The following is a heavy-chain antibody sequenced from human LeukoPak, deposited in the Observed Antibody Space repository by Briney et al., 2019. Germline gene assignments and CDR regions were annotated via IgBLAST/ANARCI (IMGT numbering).Heavy chain of an antibody. CDR2: IYYGGST. J-gene: IGHJ4*02. Sequence: SETLSLTCTVSGGSTSSSSYHWGWIRQPPGKGLEWIGSIYYGGSTYYNPSLKSRVTISVDTSKNQFSLKLSSVTAADTAVYYCARRWSSDYGAALDYWGQGTPVTVSS. V-gene: IGHV4-39*01. CDR3: ARRWSSDYGAALDY. CDR1: GGSTSSSSYH. D-gene: IGHD4-17*01.